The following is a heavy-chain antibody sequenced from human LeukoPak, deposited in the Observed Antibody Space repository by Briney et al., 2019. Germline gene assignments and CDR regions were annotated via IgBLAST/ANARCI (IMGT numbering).Heavy chain of an antibody. Sequence: ASVKVSCKASGYTFTGYYMHWVRQAPGQGLEWMGWINPSSGGRDYAQKVQGRVTMTRDTSISTAYMERSTLGAGDTAVYHCARDLHDFWSGPTNPFDYWGQGTLVTVSS. D-gene: IGHD3-3*01. CDR1: GYTFTGYY. V-gene: IGHV1-2*02. CDR3: ARDLHDFWSGPTNPFDY. J-gene: IGHJ4*02. CDR2: INPSSGGR.